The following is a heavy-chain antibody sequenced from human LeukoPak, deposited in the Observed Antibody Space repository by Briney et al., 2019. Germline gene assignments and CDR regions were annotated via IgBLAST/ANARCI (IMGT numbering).Heavy chain of an antibody. V-gene: IGHV1-2*02. CDR1: GYTFTGYY. J-gene: IGHJ5*02. CDR2: INPNSGGT. D-gene: IGHD4-17*01. Sequence: ASVKVSCKASGYTFTGYYMHWVRQAPGQGLEWMGWINPNSGGTNYAQKFQGRVTMTRDTSITTAYMELSRLRSGDTAVYYCARDRGRGDNGDYSNWFDPWGQGTLVTVSS. CDR3: ARDRGRGDNGDYSNWFDP.